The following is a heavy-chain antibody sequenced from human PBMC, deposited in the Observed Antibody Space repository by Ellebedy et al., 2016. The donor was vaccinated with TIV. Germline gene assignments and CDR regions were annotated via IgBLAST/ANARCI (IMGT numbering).Heavy chain of an antibody. CDR1: GGSISSYY. CDR2: IYNSGTT. Sequence: SETLSLTXTVSGGSISSYYWSWIRQPPGKGLEWIGYIYNSGTTNYNPSLKSQVTISVDTSKNQFSLKLNSVTAADTAVYYCARIGSYSVRDWGQGTLVTVSS. J-gene: IGHJ4*02. CDR3: ARIGSYSVRD. V-gene: IGHV4-59*01. D-gene: IGHD2-15*01.